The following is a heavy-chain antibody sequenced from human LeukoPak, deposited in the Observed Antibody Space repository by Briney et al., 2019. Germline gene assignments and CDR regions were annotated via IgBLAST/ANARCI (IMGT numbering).Heavy chain of an antibody. J-gene: IGHJ6*02. D-gene: IGHD1-20*01. V-gene: IGHV3-23*01. Sequence: GGSLRLSCAASGFTFSSYAMSWVRQAPGKGLEWVSAISGSGGSTYYADSVKGRFTISRDNSKNTLYLQMNSLRAEDTALYYCARGKPVTGTPDYYSYGMDVWGQGTMVTVSS. CDR2: ISGSGGST. CDR3: ARGKPVTGTPDYYSYGMDV. CDR1: GFTFSSYA.